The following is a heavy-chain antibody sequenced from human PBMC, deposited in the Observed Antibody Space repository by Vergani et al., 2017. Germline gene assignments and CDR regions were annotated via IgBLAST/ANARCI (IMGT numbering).Heavy chain of an antibody. CDR1: GYTLTGYY. D-gene: IGHD3-22*01. J-gene: IGHJ4*02. CDR3: ARGRRPVSSRYYGSSGYYFSDYFDY. CDR2: INPKSGGT. V-gene: IGHV1-2*02. Sequence: QVLLVQSGAEVKKPGASVKVSCKASGYTLTGYYMHWVRQAPGQGLEWMGWINPKSGGTNYAQKFQGRVTMTRDTSISTAYMELSRLRSDDTAGYYCARGRRPVSSRYYGSSGYYFSDYFDYWGQGTLVPVSS.